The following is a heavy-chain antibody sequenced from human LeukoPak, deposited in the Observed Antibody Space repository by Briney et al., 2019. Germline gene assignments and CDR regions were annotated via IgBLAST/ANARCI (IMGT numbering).Heavy chain of an antibody. J-gene: IGHJ4*02. D-gene: IGHD2-2*01. CDR1: GSSINTGYY. CDR3: TTNESVVRPVMPEGLYFFDY. CDR2: IYNSGSI. Sequence: SETLSLTCAVSGSSINTGYYWGWIRQSPGKGLEWIGSIYNSGSIYYNPSLRNRVTISVDTSKNQFSLKLTSVTAADTGVYYCTTNESVVRPVMPEGLYFFDYWGQGTLVTVSS. V-gene: IGHV4-38-2*01.